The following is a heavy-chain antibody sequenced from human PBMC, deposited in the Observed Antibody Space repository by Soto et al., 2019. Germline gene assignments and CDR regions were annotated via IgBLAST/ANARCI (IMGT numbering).Heavy chain of an antibody. CDR1: GGSISSGDYY. J-gene: IGHJ5*02. V-gene: IGHV4-31*03. D-gene: IGHD3-22*01. CDR3: ARRDRSGFSYWLDT. Sequence: SETLSLTCTVSGGSISSGDYYWSWIRQHPGKGLEWIGTIYFSGTTYYNPSLKSRVTISVDTSKNQFSLNLSSVTAADKAVYYCARRDRSGFSYWLDTWGKGTLVTVSS. CDR2: IYFSGTT.